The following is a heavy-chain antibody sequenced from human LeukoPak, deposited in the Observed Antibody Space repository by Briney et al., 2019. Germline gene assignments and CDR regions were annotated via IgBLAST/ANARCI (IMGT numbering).Heavy chain of an antibody. D-gene: IGHD6-19*01. Sequence: SETLSLTCTVPGASISSSNWWTWVRQPPGEALEWIGEIYHAGSTKYNPSLRSRLTISVDKSKNSFSLSLTSVTAADTAFYYCARSAAVTGQFDFWGQGTLVTVSS. J-gene: IGHJ4*02. CDR2: IYHAGST. CDR3: ARSAAVTGQFDF. V-gene: IGHV4-4*02. CDR1: GASISSSNW.